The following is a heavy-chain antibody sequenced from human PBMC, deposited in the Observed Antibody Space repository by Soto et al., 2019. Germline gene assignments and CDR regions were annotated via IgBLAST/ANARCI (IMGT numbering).Heavy chain of an antibody. CDR1: GFTFSSYA. J-gene: IGHJ1*01. D-gene: IGHD2-2*01. CDR2: ISGSGGST. Sequence: GGSLRLSCAASGFTFSSYAMSWVRQAPGKGLEWVSAISGSGGSTYYADSVKGRFTISRDNSKNTLYLQMNSLRAEDTAVYYCAKDPQGAPAGEYFQHWGQGTLVTVSS. V-gene: IGHV3-23*01. CDR3: AKDPQGAPAGEYFQH.